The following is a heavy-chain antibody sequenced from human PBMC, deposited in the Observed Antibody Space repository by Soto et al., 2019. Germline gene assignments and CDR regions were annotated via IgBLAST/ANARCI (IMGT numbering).Heavy chain of an antibody. J-gene: IGHJ4*02. CDR2: IYYSGST. CDR3: ATGNDYIWGSYRYYFDY. D-gene: IGHD3-16*02. CDR1: GGSISSSSYY. V-gene: IGHV4-39*01. Sequence: SETLSLTCTVSGGSISSSSYYWGWIRQPPGKGLEWIGSIYYSGSTYYNPSHKSRVTISVDTSKNQFSLKLSSVTAADTAVYYCATGNDYIWGSYRYYFDYWGQGTLVTVSS.